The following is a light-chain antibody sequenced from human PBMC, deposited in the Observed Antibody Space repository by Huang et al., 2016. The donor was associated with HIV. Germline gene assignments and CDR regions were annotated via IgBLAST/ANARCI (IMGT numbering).Light chain of an antibody. V-gene: IGKV3-15*01. CDR2: GAS. J-gene: IGKJ2*01. CDR1: QSISNN. CDR3: QQYHNWPPYT. Sequence: EILLTQSPATLSVSPGERVTLSCRASQSISNNLAWYQQKPGQAPRLLFSGASARATASPARLSGSASGTEFTLTISRLQSEEFAVYYCQQYHNWPPYTFGQGTKLEI.